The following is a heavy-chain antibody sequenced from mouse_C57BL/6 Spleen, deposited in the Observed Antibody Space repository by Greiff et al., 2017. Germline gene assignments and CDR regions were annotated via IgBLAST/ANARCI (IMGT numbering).Heavy chain of an antibody. CDR1: GYTFTSYW. D-gene: IGHD1-1*01. J-gene: IGHJ4*01. CDR3: ATKPYSFYAMDY. CDR2: IDPNSGGT. Sequence: QVQLQQPGAELVKPGASVKLSCKASGYTFTSYWMHWVKQRPGRGLEWIGRIDPNSGGTKYNEKFKSKATLTVDKSSSTAYMELRSLTSEDSAVYYCATKPYSFYAMDYWGQGTSVTVSS. V-gene: IGHV1-62-3*01.